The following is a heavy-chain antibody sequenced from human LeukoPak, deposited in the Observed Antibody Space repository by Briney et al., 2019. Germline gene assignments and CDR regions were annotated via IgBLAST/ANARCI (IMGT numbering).Heavy chain of an antibody. CDR1: GFTVSSFE. J-gene: IGHJ4*02. D-gene: IGHD3-10*01. CDR2: ISSSGGTM. Sequence: PGGSLRLSCEASGFTVSSFEINWVRQAPGKGLEWVSYISSSGGTMDYADSVKGRFTVSRDKSKNTLYLQINSLRTEDTAVYYCARDSSSHFGEIDYWGQGTLVTVSS. V-gene: IGHV3-48*03. CDR3: ARDSSSHFGEIDY.